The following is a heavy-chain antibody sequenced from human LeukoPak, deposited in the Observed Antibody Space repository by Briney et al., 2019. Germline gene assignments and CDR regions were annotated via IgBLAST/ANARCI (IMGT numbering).Heavy chain of an antibody. J-gene: IGHJ6*03. V-gene: IGHV3-23*01. D-gene: IGHD4-11*01. CDR1: GFTFSSYA. CDR2: ISGSGGST. Sequence: GGPLRLSCAASGFTFSSYAMSWVRQAPGKGLEWVSAISGSGGSTYYADSVKGRFTISRDNSKNTLYLQMNSLRAEDTAVYYCAKARLGPTVTTNYCYMDVWGKGTTVTVSS. CDR3: AKARLGPTVTTNYCYMDV.